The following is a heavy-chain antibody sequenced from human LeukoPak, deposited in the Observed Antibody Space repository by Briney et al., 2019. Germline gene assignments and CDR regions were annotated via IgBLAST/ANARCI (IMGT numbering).Heavy chain of an antibody. D-gene: IGHD3-3*01. CDR3: ARVRYLEWLSSYYFDY. CDR1: GFTFSSYA. V-gene: IGHV4-59*01. CDR2: IHNSGGT. Sequence: GSLRLSCAASGFTFSSYAMSWVRQSPGKGLEWIGYIHNSGGTNYNPSLQSRVTLSVDTSKNQFSLKLSSVTAADTAVYYCARVRYLEWLSSYYFDYWGQGALVTVS. J-gene: IGHJ4*02.